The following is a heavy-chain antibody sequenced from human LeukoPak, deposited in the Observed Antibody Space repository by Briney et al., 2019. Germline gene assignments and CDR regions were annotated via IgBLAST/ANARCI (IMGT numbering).Heavy chain of an antibody. CDR1: GYTFTGYY. J-gene: IGHJ4*02. CDR2: INPNSGGT. V-gene: IGHV1-2*02. D-gene: IGHD3-10*01. Sequence: GASVKVSCKASGYTFTGYYMHWVRQAPGQGLEWMGWINPNSGGTNYAQKLQGRVTMTTDTSTSTAYMELRSLRSDDTAVYYCAREAHLLWFGEWACDYWGQGTLVTVSS. CDR3: AREAHLLWFGEWACDY.